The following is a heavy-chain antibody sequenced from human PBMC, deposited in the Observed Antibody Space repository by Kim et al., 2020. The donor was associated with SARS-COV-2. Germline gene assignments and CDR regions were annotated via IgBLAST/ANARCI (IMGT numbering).Heavy chain of an antibody. J-gene: IGHJ6*02. CDR1: GYSFTSYW. Sequence: GESLKISCKGSGYSFTSYWIGWVRQMPGKGLEWMGIIYPGDSNTRYSPSFQGQVTISADKSISTAYLQWSSLKVSYTAIYYCASMAKSYYFYGMDVWGQGTTVTVSS. CDR3: ASMAKSYYFYGMDV. CDR2: IYPGDSNT. V-gene: IGHV5-51*01.